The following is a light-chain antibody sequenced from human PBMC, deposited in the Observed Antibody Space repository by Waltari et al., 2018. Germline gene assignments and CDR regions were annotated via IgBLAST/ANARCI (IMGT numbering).Light chain of an antibody. Sequence: QSALTQPASVSGSPGQSITISCTGTRRDVGGYNYVSWYQPHPGKAPKVMFYDVSKRPSGIFHRFFGSKSGNTASRPISGLQAEDEADYYCTSYTTSSTVVFGGGTKVTVL. V-gene: IGLV2-14*03. CDR1: RRDVGGYNY. CDR2: DVS. J-gene: IGLJ2*01. CDR3: TSYTTSSTVV.